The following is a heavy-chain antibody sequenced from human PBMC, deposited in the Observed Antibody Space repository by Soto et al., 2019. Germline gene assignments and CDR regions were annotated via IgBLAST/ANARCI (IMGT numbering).Heavy chain of an antibody. CDR2: IYYSGST. Sequence: QVQLQESGPGLVKPSQTLSLTCTVSGGSISSGGYYWSWIRQHPGKGLEWIGYIYYSGSTYYNPTLRVLFTVSVAPCNHLFSLKLSSVTAADTAVYYCARGPGTRAKIDYWRQGTLATVSS. D-gene: IGHD2-8*01. J-gene: IGHJ4*02. V-gene: IGHV4-31*01. CDR3: ARGPGTRAKIDY. CDR1: GGSISSGGYY.